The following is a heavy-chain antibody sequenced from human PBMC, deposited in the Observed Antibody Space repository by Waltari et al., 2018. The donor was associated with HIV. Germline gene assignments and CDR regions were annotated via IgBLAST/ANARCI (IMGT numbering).Heavy chain of an antibody. CDR2: ISSSGSTI. D-gene: IGHD1-26*01. V-gene: IGHV3-48*03. CDR1: GFPFSTFE. Sequence: EVQVVESGGVLVQPGGPLRLSGAASGFPFSTFEMNWVRQAPGKGLEWVSYISSSGSTIYYADSVKGRFTISRDNAKNSLYLQMNSLRAEDTAVYFCARDGSSYYGLDYWGRGTLVTVSS. CDR3: ARDGSSYYGLDY. J-gene: IGHJ4*02.